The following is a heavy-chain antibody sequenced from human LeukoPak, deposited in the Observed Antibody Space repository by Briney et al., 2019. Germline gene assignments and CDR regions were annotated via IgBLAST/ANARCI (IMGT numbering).Heavy chain of an antibody. J-gene: IGHJ6*02. CDR3: ARGHAYYESLTGYAIYALDA. Sequence: ASVKVSCKTSGDSFTTYAINWVRQATGQGLEWLGWMNPNSGHTDYAQKFQGRVTMTRDASINTAYMEVSSLRSEDSAVYYCARGHAYYESLTGYAIYALDAWGQGTTVTVSS. CDR2: MNPNSGHT. V-gene: IGHV1-8*01. D-gene: IGHD3-9*01. CDR1: GDSFTTYA.